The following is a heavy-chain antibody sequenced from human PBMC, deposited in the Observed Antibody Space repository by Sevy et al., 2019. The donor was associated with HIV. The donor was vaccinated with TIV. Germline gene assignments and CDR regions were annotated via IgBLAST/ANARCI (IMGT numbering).Heavy chain of an antibody. CDR1: GFTFSSYG. V-gene: IGHV3-30*18. D-gene: IGHD6-6*01. CDR3: AKVSGRDVGLLSSSWGNYGMDV. J-gene: IGHJ6*02. Sequence: GGSLRLSCAASGFTFSSYGMHWVRQAPGKGLERVAVISYDGSNKYYADSVKGRFTISRDNSKNTLYLQMNSLRAEDTAVYYCAKVSGRDVGLLSSSWGNYGMDVWCQGTTVTVSS. CDR2: ISYDGSNK.